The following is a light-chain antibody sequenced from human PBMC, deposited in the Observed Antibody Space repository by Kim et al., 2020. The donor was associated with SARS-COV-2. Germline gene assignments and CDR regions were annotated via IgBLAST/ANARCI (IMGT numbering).Light chain of an antibody. CDR1: SRDIGGYEY. CDR3: SSKTSSSTLV. V-gene: IGLV2-14*03. CDR2: AVS. Sequence: GQSITISCTGTSRDIGGYEYVSWYQQHPGKAPKVLIYAVSNRPSGVSPRFSASKSGNTASLTISGLQADDEAVYYCSSKTSSSTLVFGGGTQLTVL. J-gene: IGLJ2*01.